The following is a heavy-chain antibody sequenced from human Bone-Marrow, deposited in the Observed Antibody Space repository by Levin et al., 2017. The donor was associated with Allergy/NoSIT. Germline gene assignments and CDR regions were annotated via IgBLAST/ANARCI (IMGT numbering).Heavy chain of an antibody. CDR3: ANGFSSNYYVRNY. J-gene: IGHJ4*02. CDR1: GLTFRSYA. CDR2: VSADGTEK. Sequence: GESLKISCAASGLTFRSYAMHWVRQAPGKGPEWVASVSADGTEKYYADSVKGRLIISRDNSETALYLQMNNLRAEDTATYYCANGFSSNYYVRNYWGRGTLVTVSS. D-gene: IGHD3-22*01. V-gene: IGHV3-30*18.